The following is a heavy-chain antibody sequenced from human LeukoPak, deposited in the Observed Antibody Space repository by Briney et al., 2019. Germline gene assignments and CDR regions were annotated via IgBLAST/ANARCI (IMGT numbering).Heavy chain of an antibody. D-gene: IGHD5-12*01. CDR2: INLNSGGT. J-gene: IGHJ4*02. V-gene: IGHV1-2*02. CDR1: GYTFTGYY. CDR3: ARASGYSAYDQFDY. Sequence: ASVKVSCKASGYTFTGYYMHWVRQAPGQGLEWLGWINLNSGGTNYAQKFQGRVTMTRDTSISTAYMELSRLRSDDAAVYYCARASGYSAYDQFDYWGQGTLVTVSS.